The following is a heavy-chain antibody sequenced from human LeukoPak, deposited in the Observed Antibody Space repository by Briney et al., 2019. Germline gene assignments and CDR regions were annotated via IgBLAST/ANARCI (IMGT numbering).Heavy chain of an antibody. CDR3: AKDSSGQDAFDI. J-gene: IGHJ3*02. CDR2: ISGSGGST. V-gene: IGHV3-23*01. D-gene: IGHD3-22*01. CDR1: GFTFSSYA. Sequence: GGSLRLSCAASGFTFSSYAMSWVRQAPGNGLEWVSAISGSGGSTYYADSVKGRFTISRDNSKNTLYLQMNSLRAEDTAVYYCAKDSSGQDAFDIWGQGTMVTVSS.